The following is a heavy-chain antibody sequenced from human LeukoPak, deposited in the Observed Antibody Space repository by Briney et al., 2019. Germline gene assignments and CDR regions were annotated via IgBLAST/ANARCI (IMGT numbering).Heavy chain of an antibody. V-gene: IGHV1-2*02. CDR1: GYTFTRYY. D-gene: IGHD1-26*01. CDR3: ARDNSVGDVAWWFDP. J-gene: IGHJ5*02. CDR2: INPNSGGT. Sequence: ASVKVSCKASGYTFTRYYMHWVRQAPGQGLEWMGWINPNSGGTNYAQKFQGRVTMTRDTSISTAYMELSKLRSDDTAVYYCARDNSVGDVAWWFDPWGQGTLVTVSS.